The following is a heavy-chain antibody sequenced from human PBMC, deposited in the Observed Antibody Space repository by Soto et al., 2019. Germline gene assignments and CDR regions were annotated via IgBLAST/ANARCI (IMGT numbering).Heavy chain of an antibody. Sequence: QVQLVQSGAEVTKPGASVTVSCETSGYTFSNYGITWVRQAPGQGLEWMGWISGYNGDTNYPEKLQGRVTMTTDTSTSTVYMELRNLRSDDTAMYYCARDHSSSWHDFDYCGQGTLVTVSS. CDR3: ARDHSSSWHDFDY. V-gene: IGHV1-18*01. J-gene: IGHJ4*02. D-gene: IGHD6-13*01. CDR1: GYTFSNYG. CDR2: ISGYNGDT.